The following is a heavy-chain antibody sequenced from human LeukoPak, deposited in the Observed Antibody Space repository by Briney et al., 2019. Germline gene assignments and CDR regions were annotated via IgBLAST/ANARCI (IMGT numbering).Heavy chain of an antibody. CDR1: GYSISSGYY. V-gene: IGHV4-38-2*02. CDR3: ARDYTAMVFFDY. J-gene: IGHJ4*02. D-gene: IGHD5-18*01. CDR2: IYHSGST. Sequence: PSETLSLTCTVSGYSISSGYYWGWIRQPPGKGLEWIGSIYHSGSTYYNPSLKSRVTISVDTSKNQFSLKLSSVTAADTAVYYCARDYTAMVFFDYWGQGTLVTVSS.